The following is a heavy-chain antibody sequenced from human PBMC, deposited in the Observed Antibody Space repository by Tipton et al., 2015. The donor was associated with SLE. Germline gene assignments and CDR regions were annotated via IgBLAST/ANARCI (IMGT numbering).Heavy chain of an antibody. V-gene: IGHV4-39*07. Sequence: TLSLTCTVSGGSVSSGNYHWGWIRQPPGKGLEYIGTAFYSGSTFYNPSLKSRVSISIDMSKNQFSLKLTSVTAADTAVYYCARTLGPGVGRWFDPWGQGSLVTVSS. J-gene: IGHJ5*02. CDR3: ARTLGPGVGRWFDP. CDR2: AFYSGST. D-gene: IGHD1-26*01. CDR1: GGSVSSGNYH.